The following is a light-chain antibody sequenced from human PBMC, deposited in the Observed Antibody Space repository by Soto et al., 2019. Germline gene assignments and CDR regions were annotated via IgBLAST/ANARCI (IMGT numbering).Light chain of an antibody. CDR3: QQYNNWPPIT. J-gene: IGKJ5*01. CDR1: QSVSRN. CDR2: DAS. Sequence: EIVLTQSPATMSLSPGERATLSCRTSQSVSRNLAWYQQKPGQAPRLLIYDASQRATGIAARFSGSGSGTDFTLTISSLEPEDFALYYCQQYNNWPPITFGQGTRLEIK. V-gene: IGKV3-11*01.